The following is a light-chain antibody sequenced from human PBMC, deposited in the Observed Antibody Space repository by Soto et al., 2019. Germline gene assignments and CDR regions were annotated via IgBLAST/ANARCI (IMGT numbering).Light chain of an antibody. CDR3: SSYTTSNTRQIV. V-gene: IGLV2-14*03. CDR1: SSDVGGYNY. Sequence: QSVLTQPASVSGSPGQSITISCTGTSSDVGGYNYVSWYQHHPGKATKLMIFDVSNRPSGVSNRFSGSKSGNTASLTITRLQPEDEADYYCSSYTTSNTRQIVFGTGTKVTVL. J-gene: IGLJ1*01. CDR2: DVS.